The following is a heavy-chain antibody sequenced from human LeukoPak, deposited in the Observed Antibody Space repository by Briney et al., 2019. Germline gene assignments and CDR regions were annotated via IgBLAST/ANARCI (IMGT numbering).Heavy chain of an antibody. CDR3: ARGHGVPYGNH. D-gene: IGHD3-10*01. CDR2: IYYTGTT. J-gene: IGHJ5*02. V-gene: IGHV4-39*07. Sequence: TSETLSLTCTVSGGSISSSSYYWGWIRQPPGKGLEWIGSIYYTGTTYYNPSLKSRVTISIDTSKSQFSLSLSSVTAADTAVYYCARGHGVPYGNHWGQGTLVTVSS. CDR1: GGSISSSSYY.